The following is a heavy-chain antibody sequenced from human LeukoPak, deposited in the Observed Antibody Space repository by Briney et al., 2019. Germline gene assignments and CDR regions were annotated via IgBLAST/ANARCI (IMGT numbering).Heavy chain of an antibody. CDR2: IYHSGGT. J-gene: IGHJ4*02. CDR1: GGSISSSNW. CDR3: AKEGRTGYSSSWYYFDY. V-gene: IGHV4-4*02. Sequence: SETLSLTCGVSGGSISSSNWWSWVRQPPGKGLEWIGEIYHSGGTNNNPSLKTRVTISVDKSKNQFSLKLSSVTAADTAVYYCAKEGRTGYSSSWYYFDYWGQGTLVTVSS. D-gene: IGHD6-13*01.